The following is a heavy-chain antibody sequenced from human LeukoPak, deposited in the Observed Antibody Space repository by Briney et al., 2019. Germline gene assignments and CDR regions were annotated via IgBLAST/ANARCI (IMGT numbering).Heavy chain of an antibody. Sequence: ASVKASCKASGGTFSSYAISWVRQAPGQGLEWMGRIIPILGIANYAQKFQGRVTITADKSTSTAYMELSSLRSEDTAVYYCASSRPPDSFMDVWGQGTTVTVSS. D-gene: IGHD2-15*01. V-gene: IGHV1-69*04. CDR2: IIPILGIA. J-gene: IGHJ6*02. CDR3: ASSRPPDSFMDV. CDR1: GGTFSSYA.